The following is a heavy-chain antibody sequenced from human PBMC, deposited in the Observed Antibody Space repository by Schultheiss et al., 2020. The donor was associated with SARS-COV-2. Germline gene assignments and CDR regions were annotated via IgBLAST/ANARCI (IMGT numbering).Heavy chain of an antibody. CDR2: IIPIFGTA. D-gene: IGHD5-12*01. Sequence: SVKVSCKASGYTFTSYGISWVRQAPGQGLEWMGGIIPIFGTANYAQKFQGRVTITADESTSTAYMELSSLKTEDTAVYYCARRSGYDRNYYYGMDVWGQGTTVTVSS. J-gene: IGHJ6*02. CDR3: ARRSGYDRNYYYGMDV. CDR1: GYTFTSYG. V-gene: IGHV1-69*13.